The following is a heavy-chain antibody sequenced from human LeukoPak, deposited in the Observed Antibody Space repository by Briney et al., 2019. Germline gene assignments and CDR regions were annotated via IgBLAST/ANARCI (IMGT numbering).Heavy chain of an antibody. Sequence: GGTLRLSCAASGFTFSSYGMNWLRQAPGKRLEWVSYINCSRDSIYYADSVKGRFTISRDNADDSLYLQMNSLRDEDTAVYYCARAMRSGYDYWGQGTLVTV. V-gene: IGHV3-48*02. CDR2: INCSRDSI. D-gene: IGHD5-12*01. CDR1: GFTFSSYG. CDR3: ARAMRSGYDY. J-gene: IGHJ4*02.